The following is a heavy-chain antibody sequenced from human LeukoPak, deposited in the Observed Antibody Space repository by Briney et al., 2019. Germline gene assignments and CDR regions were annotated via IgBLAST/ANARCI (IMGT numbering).Heavy chain of an antibody. CDR3: ATDTVRGQIVREGKSAENWFDP. D-gene: IGHD3-10*01. Sequence: GASVKVSCKVSGYTLTELSMHWVRQAPGKGLEWMGGFDPEDGETIYAQKFQGRVTMTEDTSTDTAYMELSSLRSEDTAVYYCATDTVRGQIVREGKSAENWFDPWGQGTLVTVSS. J-gene: IGHJ5*02. CDR1: GYTLTELS. V-gene: IGHV1-24*01. CDR2: FDPEDGET.